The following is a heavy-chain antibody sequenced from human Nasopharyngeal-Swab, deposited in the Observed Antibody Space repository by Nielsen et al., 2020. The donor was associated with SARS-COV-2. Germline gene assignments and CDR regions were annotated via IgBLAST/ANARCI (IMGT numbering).Heavy chain of an antibody. J-gene: IGHJ6*02. V-gene: IGHV1-69*04. CDR2: IIPILGIA. D-gene: IGHD3-10*01. Sequence: WVRQAPGQGLEWMGRIIPILGIANYAQKFQGRVTITADKSTSTAYMELSSRRSEDTDVEDCAREEPGKTETKSMDVWGQGTTVTVSS. CDR3: AREEPGKTETKSMDV.